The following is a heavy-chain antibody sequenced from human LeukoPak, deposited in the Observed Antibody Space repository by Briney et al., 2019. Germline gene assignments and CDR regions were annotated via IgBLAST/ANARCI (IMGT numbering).Heavy chain of an antibody. D-gene: IGHD6-19*01. CDR2: ISGNDSST. V-gene: IGHV3-23*01. CDR3: AKDHLPGIVVADRDY. J-gene: IGHJ4*02. CDR1: GFTFSSYG. Sequence: GGSLRLSCAASGFTFSSYGMSWVRRAPGKGLEWVSAISGNDSSTYYADSVKGRFTISRDNSKNTLYLQINSLRAEDTAVYYCAKDHLPGIVVADRDYWGQGTLVTVSS.